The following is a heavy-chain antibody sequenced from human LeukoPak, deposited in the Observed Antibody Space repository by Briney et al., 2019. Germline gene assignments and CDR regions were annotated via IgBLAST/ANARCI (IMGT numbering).Heavy chain of an antibody. Sequence: GGSLRLSCAASGFTFSSYAMHWVRQAPGKGLEWVAVISYDGSNKYYADSVKGRFTISRDNSKNTLYLQMNSLRAEDTAVYYCARGFRAAAGTEVDLDYWGQGTLVTVSS. J-gene: IGHJ4*02. CDR1: GFTFSSYA. V-gene: IGHV3-30-3*01. CDR3: ARGFRAAAGTEVDLDY. CDR2: ISYDGSNK. D-gene: IGHD6-13*01.